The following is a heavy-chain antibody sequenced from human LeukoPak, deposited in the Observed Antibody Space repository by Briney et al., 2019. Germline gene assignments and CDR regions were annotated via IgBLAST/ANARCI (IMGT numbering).Heavy chain of an antibody. CDR2: IYYSGST. CDR1: GGSISSSSYY. D-gene: IGHD5-18*01. V-gene: IGHV4-39*07. CDR3: ARGVGYSYGPLVYYMDV. Sequence: PSETLSLTCTVSGGSISSSSYYWGWIRQLPGKGLEWIGSIYYSGSTYYNPSLKSRVTISVDTSKNQFSLKLSSVTAADTAVYYCARGVGYSYGPLVYYMDVWGKGTTVTVSS. J-gene: IGHJ6*03.